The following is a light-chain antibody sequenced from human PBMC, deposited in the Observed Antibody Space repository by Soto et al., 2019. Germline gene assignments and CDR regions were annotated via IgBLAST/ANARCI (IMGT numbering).Light chain of an antibody. CDR3: QQGSNRPNT. CDR2: DAS. V-gene: IGKV3-11*01. J-gene: IGKJ2*01. CDR1: QSISNY. Sequence: IVLTQSPATLSLSPGERATLSCRASQSISNYLAWYQQKPGQAPRLLIYDASSRASDIPARFSGSGSGTDFSLTITSLEPEDFAVYYCQQGSNRPNTFGQGTKLQLK.